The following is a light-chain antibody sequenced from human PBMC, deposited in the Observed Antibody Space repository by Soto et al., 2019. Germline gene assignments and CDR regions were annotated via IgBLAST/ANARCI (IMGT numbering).Light chain of an antibody. V-gene: IGKV4-1*01. CDR1: QSVLYSSNNKNY. CDR3: QQYESTPPT. Sequence: DIVMTQSPDSLAVSLGERATIICKSSQSVLYSSNNKNYLAWYQQRPGQPPKLLIYWASTRESWVPDRFSGSGSGTDFTLTITSLQAEDVAVYYCQQYESTPPTFGQGTKLEIK. CDR2: WAS. J-gene: IGKJ2*01.